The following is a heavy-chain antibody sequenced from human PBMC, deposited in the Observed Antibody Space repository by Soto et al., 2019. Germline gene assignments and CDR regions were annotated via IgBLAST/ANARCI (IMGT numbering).Heavy chain of an antibody. J-gene: IGHJ4*02. Sequence: QVQLVQSGAEVKKPGASVKVSCKPSGYTFTSYDINWVRQATGQGRERMGWMNPNSGSTGYAQKFQGRVTMTRNASISISYMELSSLRSEDTALYYCARSANDYGDRHWGQGTLVTVSS. D-gene: IGHD4-17*01. CDR1: GYTFTSYD. CDR2: MNPNSGST. V-gene: IGHV1-8*01. CDR3: ARSANDYGDRH.